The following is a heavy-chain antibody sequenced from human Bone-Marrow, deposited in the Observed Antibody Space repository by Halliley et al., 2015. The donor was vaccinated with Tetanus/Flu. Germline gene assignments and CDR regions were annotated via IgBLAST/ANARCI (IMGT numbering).Heavy chain of an antibody. CDR2: VYDSGRP. CDR3: VTGKGWLPDY. V-gene: IGHV4-59*01. J-gene: IGHJ4*02. Sequence: KGLEWIGYVYDSGRPKYNPALKSRVTISRDTSKNRFSLNLTSVAAADTAVYYCVTGKGWLPDYWGQGTLVTVSS. D-gene: IGHD5-12*01.